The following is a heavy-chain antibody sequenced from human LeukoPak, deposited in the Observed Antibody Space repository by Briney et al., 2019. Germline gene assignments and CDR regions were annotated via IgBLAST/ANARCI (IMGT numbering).Heavy chain of an antibody. CDR2: IWNAGTNT. CDR3: AGDTPPGGDYYFDY. Sequence: GGSLGLSCAASGFSFSIYGMHWVRQAPGKGLEWVALIWNAGTNTYYADSVKGRFTISRDNSKNTLYLQMNSLRAEDTAVYYCAGDTPPGGDYYFDYWGQGTLVIVSS. V-gene: IGHV3-33*01. D-gene: IGHD3-16*01. CDR1: GFSFSIYG. J-gene: IGHJ4*02.